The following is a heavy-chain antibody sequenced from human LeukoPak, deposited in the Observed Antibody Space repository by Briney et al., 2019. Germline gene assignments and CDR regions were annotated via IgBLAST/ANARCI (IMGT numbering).Heavy chain of an antibody. J-gene: IGHJ1*01. CDR3: ALMWAYCGGDCYSMDFQH. CDR2: ISAYNGNT. D-gene: IGHD2-21*02. Sequence: ASVKVSCKASGYTFTSYGIIWVRQAPGQGLEWMGWISAYNGNTNYAQKLQGRVTMTTDTSTSTAYMELRSLRSDDTAVYYCALMWAYCGGDCYSMDFQHWGQGTLVTVSS. V-gene: IGHV1-18*01. CDR1: GYTFTSYG.